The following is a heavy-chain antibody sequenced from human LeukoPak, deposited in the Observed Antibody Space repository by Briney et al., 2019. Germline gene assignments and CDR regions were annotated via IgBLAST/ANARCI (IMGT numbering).Heavy chain of an antibody. CDR2: IYDSGST. J-gene: IGHJ4*02. Sequence: SKTLSLTCTVSGGSVNSGNYYWSWIRQPPGKGLEWIGYIYDSGSTKYNPSLKSRVTISEDTSKNQFSLKLSSVTAADTAVYYCASYSDYYGSGSYSFDYWGQGTLVTVSS. D-gene: IGHD3-10*01. CDR3: ASYSDYYGSGSYSFDY. V-gene: IGHV4-61*01. CDR1: GGSVNSGNYY.